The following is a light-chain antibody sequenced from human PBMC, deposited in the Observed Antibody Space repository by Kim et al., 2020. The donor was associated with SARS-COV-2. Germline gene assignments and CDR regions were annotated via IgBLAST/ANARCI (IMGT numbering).Light chain of an antibody. J-gene: IGKJ2*01. CDR3: QQYYSTPF. CDR2: AAS. V-gene: IGKV1-NL1*01. CDR1: QDITNS. Sequence: GDRVTITCRASQDITNSLAWYQQKPGKAPKLLLYAASRLESGVPSRFSGSASGTDYTLTISSLQPEDFATYYCQQYYSTPFFGQGTKLEIK.